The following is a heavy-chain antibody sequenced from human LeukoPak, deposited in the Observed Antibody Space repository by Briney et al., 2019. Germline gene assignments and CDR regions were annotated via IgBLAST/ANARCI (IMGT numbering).Heavy chain of an antibody. CDR2: ISGSGGST. CDR3: AKDRIVVVTANFDY. D-gene: IGHD2-21*02. CDR1: GFTFSSYA. V-gene: IGHV3-23*01. Sequence: GGSLRLSCAASGFTFSSYAMSWFRQAPGKGLEWVSAISGSGGSTYYADSVKGRFTISRDNSKNTLYLQMNSLRAEDTAVYYCAKDRIVVVTANFDYWGQGTLVTVSS. J-gene: IGHJ4*02.